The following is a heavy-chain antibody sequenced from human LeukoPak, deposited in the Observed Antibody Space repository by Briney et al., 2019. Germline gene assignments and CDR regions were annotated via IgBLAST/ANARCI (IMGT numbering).Heavy chain of an antibody. Sequence: AGSLILSCAASGFTISSYAMSWVRQAPGMVLEGVSAISGSGGSTYYADSVKGRFTISRDNSKNTLYLQMNSLRADDTAVYYCAKGTLKATIFGVVPFYYYGMDVWGQGTTVTVSS. CDR1: GFTISSYA. CDR3: AKGTLKATIFGVVPFYYYGMDV. CDR2: ISGSGGST. V-gene: IGHV3-23*01. D-gene: IGHD3-3*01. J-gene: IGHJ6*02.